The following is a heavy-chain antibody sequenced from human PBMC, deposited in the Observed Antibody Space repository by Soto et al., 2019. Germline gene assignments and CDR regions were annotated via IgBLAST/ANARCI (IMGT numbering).Heavy chain of an antibody. V-gene: IGHV3-43*01. J-gene: IGHJ4*02. CDR3: VAGGDTSGALDY. Sequence: EVKLLESGGVVVQPGGSLRLSCAASGFDFGDYTMYWVRQPPGKALEWVYLIGWDGSVAYYRDSVKGRFTISRDNKKNDLYLQMNSLTTEDTGLYYCVAGGDTSGALDYWGQGTLVTVSS. CDR1: GFDFGDYT. CDR2: IGWDGSVA. D-gene: IGHD3-22*01.